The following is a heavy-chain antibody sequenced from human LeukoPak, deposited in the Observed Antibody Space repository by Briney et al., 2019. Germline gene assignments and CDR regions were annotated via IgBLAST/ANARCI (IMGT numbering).Heavy chain of an antibody. V-gene: IGHV3-7*01. D-gene: IGHD3-10*01. Sequence: PGGSLRLSCAASGFTFSSYWMSWVRQTPGKGLEWVANIKQDGSEKYYVDSVKGRFTISRDNAKNSLYLQMNSLRAEDTAVYNCARDGGVYYYGSGPWFGPWGQGTLVTVSS. J-gene: IGHJ5*02. CDR2: IKQDGSEK. CDR1: GFTFSSYW. CDR3: ARDGGVYYYGSGPWFGP.